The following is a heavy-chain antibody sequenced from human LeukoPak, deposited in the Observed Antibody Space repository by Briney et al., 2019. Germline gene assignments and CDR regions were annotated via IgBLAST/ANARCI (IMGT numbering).Heavy chain of an antibody. CDR2: IYYSGST. Sequence: PSETLSLTCTVSGGSISSGDYYWRWIRQPPGKGLEWIGYIYYSGSTYYNPSLKSRVTISVDTSKNQFSLKLSSVTAADTAVYYCARTPLTSYAFDIWGQGTMVTVSS. CDR3: ARTPLTSYAFDI. CDR1: GGSISSGDYY. D-gene: IGHD2-21*02. J-gene: IGHJ3*02. V-gene: IGHV4-30-4*01.